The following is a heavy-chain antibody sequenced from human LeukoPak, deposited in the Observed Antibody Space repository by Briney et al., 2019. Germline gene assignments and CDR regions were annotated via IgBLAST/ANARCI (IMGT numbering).Heavy chain of an antibody. CDR3: ANGDWTFGELLN. D-gene: IGHD3-10*01. CDR2: ISWNSGSI. J-gene: IGHJ4*02. CDR1: GFTFDDYG. V-gene: IGHV3-9*01. Sequence: GGSLRLSCAASGFTFDDYGMSWVRQAPGKGLEWVSGISWNSGSICYADSVKGRFTISRDNAKNSLYLQMNSLRAEDTALYYCANGDWTFGELLNWGQGTLVTVSS.